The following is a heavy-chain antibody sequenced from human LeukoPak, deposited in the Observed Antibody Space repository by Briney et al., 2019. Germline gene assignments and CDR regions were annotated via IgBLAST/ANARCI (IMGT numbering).Heavy chain of an antibody. CDR3: ARDVAAAGTIGFDP. CDR1: GGSISSYY. Sequence: PSGTLSLTCTVSGGSISSYYWSWIRQPAGKGLEWIGRIYTSGSTNYNPSLKSRVTMSVDTSKNQFSLKLSSVTAADTAVYYCARDVAAAGTIGFDPWGQGTLVTVSS. J-gene: IGHJ5*02. CDR2: IYTSGST. V-gene: IGHV4-4*07. D-gene: IGHD6-13*01.